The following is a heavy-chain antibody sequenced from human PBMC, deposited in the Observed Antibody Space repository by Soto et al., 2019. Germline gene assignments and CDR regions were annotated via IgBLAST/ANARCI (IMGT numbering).Heavy chain of an antibody. CDR1: GVTFSSDA. CDR2: ISGTGGST. J-gene: IGHJ4*02. Sequence: EVQLLESGGGLVQPGGSLRLSCAASGVTFSSDAMTWVRQAPGKGLEWVSSISGTGGSTYYTDSVEGRFTISRDNSKNTLYVQMNSLRAEDTAVYYCARHIVGATTRIDYWGQGTLVTVSS. V-gene: IGHV3-23*01. D-gene: IGHD1-26*01. CDR3: ARHIVGATTRIDY.